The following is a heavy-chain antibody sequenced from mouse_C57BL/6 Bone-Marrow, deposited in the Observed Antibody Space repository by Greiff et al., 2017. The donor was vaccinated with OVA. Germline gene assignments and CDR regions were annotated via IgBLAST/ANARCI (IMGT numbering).Heavy chain of an antibody. CDR2: IHPSDSDT. V-gene: IGHV1-74*01. CDR3: AIGGDGYDDGFAY. Sequence: QVHVKQPGAELVKPGASVKVSCKASGYTFTSYWMHWVKQRPGQGLEWIGRIHPSDSDTNYNQKFKGKATLTVDKSSSTAYMQLSSLTSEDSAVYYCAIGGDGYDDGFAYWGQGTLVTVSA. D-gene: IGHD2-2*01. J-gene: IGHJ3*01. CDR1: GYTFTSYW.